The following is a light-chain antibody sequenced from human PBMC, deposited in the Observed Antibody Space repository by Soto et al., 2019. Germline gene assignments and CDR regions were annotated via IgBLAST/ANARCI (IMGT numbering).Light chain of an antibody. CDR1: QSVSSN. Sequence: EIIMTHSPVTLSVSQGERANLSFRASQSVSSNSAWYQQKPGQAPSLLIYGAFTRATGIPARFSGTGSGTEFTLTISSLQSEDFALYYCQQYNDWSLTFGQGTKVDIK. CDR3: QQYNDWSLT. J-gene: IGKJ1*01. V-gene: IGKV3-15*01. CDR2: GAF.